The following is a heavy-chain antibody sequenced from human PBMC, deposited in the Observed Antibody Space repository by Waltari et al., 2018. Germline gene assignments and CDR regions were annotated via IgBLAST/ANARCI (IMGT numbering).Heavy chain of an antibody. CDR3: ARRYNGYDYSYFDY. Sequence: QVQLQESGPGLVKPSETLSLTCTVPCGSISTSTWSWIRQPAGRGLEWIGRFYPSGTTNYNPSLKSRVTMSVDASKNLFSLRLSSVTAADTAVYYCARRYNGYDYSYFDYWGQGTLVTVSS. CDR2: FYPSGTT. CDR1: CGSISTST. V-gene: IGHV4-4*07. J-gene: IGHJ4*02. D-gene: IGHD5-12*01.